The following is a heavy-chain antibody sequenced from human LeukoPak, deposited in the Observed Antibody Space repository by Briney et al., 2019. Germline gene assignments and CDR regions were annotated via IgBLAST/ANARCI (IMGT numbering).Heavy chain of an antibody. CDR3: ARDRQLWALWDFDY. J-gene: IGHJ4*02. CDR1: GFTFSSYW. CDR2: INTGGSST. D-gene: IGHD5-18*01. Sequence: GGSLRLSCAASGFTFSSYWMHWVRQAPGKGLVWVSRINTGGSSTSYADSVKGRFTISRDNAKNTLYLQMNSLRAEDTAVYYCARDRQLWALWDFDYWGQGTLVTVSS. V-gene: IGHV3-74*01.